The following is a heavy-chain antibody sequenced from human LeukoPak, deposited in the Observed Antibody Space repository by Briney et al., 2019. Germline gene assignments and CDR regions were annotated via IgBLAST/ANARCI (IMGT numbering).Heavy chain of an antibody. CDR1: GFTFSSYG. CDR2: ISYDGSNK. Sequence: QSGGSLRLSCAASGFTFSSYGMHWVRQAPGKGLEWAAVISYDGSNKYYADSVKGRFTISRDNSKNTLYLQMNSLRAEDTAVYYCAKDVIAVAGTPYYYGMDVWGQGTTVTVS. V-gene: IGHV3-30*18. J-gene: IGHJ6*02. CDR3: AKDVIAVAGTPYYYGMDV. D-gene: IGHD6-19*01.